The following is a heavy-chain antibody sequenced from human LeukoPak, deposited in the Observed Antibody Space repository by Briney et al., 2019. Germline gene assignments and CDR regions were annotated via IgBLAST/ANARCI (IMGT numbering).Heavy chain of an antibody. D-gene: IGHD3-10*01. Sequence: SETLSLTCTVSGGSISSYYWSWIRQPAGKGLEWIAIIYHSGLTYFNPSLKSRVTISVDTSKNQFFLYLTSVTAADTAVYYCASNLYGSGNYFAYWGQGTLVTVS. CDR3: ASNLYGSGNYFAY. CDR1: GGSISSYY. CDR2: IYHSGLT. V-gene: IGHV4-59*08. J-gene: IGHJ4*02.